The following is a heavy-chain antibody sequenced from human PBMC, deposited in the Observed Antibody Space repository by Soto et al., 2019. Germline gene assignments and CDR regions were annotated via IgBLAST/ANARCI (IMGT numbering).Heavy chain of an antibody. CDR3: ARQVYGVYWGYGMDV. D-gene: IGHD4-17*01. V-gene: IGHV3-13*04. CDR2: IGTAGDT. J-gene: IGHJ6*02. CDR1: GFTFSSYD. Sequence: EVQLVESGGGLVQPGGSLRLSCAASGFTFSSYDMHWVRQATGKGLEWVSAIGTAGDTYYPGSVKGRFTISRENAKNSLYLQVHSLRAGDTAVYYCARQVYGVYWGYGMDVWGQGTTVTVSS.